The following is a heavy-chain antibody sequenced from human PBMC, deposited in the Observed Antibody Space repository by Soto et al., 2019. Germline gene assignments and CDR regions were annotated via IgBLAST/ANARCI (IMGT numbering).Heavy chain of an antibody. CDR2: IRSKANSYAT. D-gene: IGHD3-10*01. V-gene: IGHV3-73*01. CDR3: TRHKEWFGQDYYYYGMDV. CDR1: GFTFSGSA. Sequence: GGSLRLSCAASGFTFSGSAMHWVRQASGKGLEWVGRIRSKANSYATAYAASVKGRFTISRDDSKNTAYLQMNSLKTEDTAVYYCTRHKEWFGQDYYYYGMDVWGQGTTVNVS. J-gene: IGHJ6*02.